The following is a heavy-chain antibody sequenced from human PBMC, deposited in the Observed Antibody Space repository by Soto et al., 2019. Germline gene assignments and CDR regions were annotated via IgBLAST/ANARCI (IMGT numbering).Heavy chain of an antibody. D-gene: IGHD3-22*01. V-gene: IGHV4-31*03. CDR3: AKSRPYAYDSSGYGAFDI. CDR1: GGSIRSGGYY. J-gene: IGHJ3*02. Sequence: SETLPLTCTVSGGSIRSGGYYWSWIRQHPGKGLEWIGYMYYSGDTDYNPSLKSRVSISVDKSKNQLSLKLSSVTAADTAVYYCAKSRPYAYDSSGYGAFDIWGQGTMVTVSS. CDR2: MYYSGDT.